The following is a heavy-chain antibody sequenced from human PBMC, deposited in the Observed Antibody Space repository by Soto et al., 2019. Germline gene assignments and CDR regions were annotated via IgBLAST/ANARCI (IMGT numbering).Heavy chain of an antibody. D-gene: IGHD2-15*01. V-gene: IGHV4-39*07. J-gene: IGHJ4*02. CDR3: ARGQVVAAQH. Sequence: PSETLSLTCTVSGGSISSSSEYWGWIRQPPGKGMEWIGSIYYSGTSYYKSSLESRVTLSVDTSKNRFSLKLSSVTAADTAVYYCARGQVVAAQHWGQGTLVTVSS. CDR2: IYYSGTS. CDR1: GGSISSSSEY.